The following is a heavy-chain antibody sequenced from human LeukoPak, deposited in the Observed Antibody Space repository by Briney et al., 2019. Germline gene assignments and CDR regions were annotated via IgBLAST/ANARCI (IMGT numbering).Heavy chain of an antibody. Sequence: GASVKVSCKVSGYTLTELSMHWVRQAPGKGLEWMGGFDPEDGETIYAQKFQGRVTMTEDTSTDTAYMELSSLRSEDTAVYYCATVVYDYVWGSYRFDYWGQGTLVTVSS. D-gene: IGHD3-16*02. CDR2: FDPEDGET. J-gene: IGHJ4*02. V-gene: IGHV1-24*01. CDR3: ATVVYDYVWGSYRFDY. CDR1: GYTLTELS.